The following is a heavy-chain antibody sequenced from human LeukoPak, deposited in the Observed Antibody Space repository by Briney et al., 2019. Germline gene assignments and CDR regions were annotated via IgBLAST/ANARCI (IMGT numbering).Heavy chain of an antibody. CDR3: ARAVGATNYFDY. CDR1: GFTFDDYG. J-gene: IGHJ4*02. D-gene: IGHD1-26*01. CDR2: INWNGGST. Sequence: GGSLRLSCAASGFTFDDYGMSWVRQAPGKGLEWVSGINWNGGSTGYADSVKGRFTISRDNAKNSLYLQMNSLRAEDTALHYCARAVGATNYFDYWGQGTLVTVSS. V-gene: IGHV3-20*04.